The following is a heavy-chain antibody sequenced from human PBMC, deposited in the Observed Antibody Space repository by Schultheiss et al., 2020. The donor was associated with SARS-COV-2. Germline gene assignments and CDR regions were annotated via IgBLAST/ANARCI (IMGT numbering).Heavy chain of an antibody. CDR1: GGSFSGYY. D-gene: IGHD2-2*01. J-gene: IGHJ6*04. Sequence: SETLSLTCAVYGGSFSGYYWSWIRQPPGKGLEWIGEINDSGSTNYNPSLKSRVTISVDASKNQFSLKLSSVTAADTAVYYCARVFIVVVPAAPDVWGKGTTVTVSS. V-gene: IGHV4-34*01. CDR2: INDSGST. CDR3: ARVFIVVVPAAPDV.